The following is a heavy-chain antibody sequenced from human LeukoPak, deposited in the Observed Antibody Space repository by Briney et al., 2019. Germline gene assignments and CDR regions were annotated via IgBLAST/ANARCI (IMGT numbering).Heavy chain of an antibody. CDR3: ARGSGTSPNWFDP. D-gene: IGHD2-2*01. J-gene: IGHJ5*02. CDR1: GGSISSYH. V-gene: IGHV4-59*01. CDR2: IYYSGST. Sequence: PSETLSLTCTVSGGSISSYHWSWIRQPPGKGLEWIGYIYYSGSTNYNPSLKSRVTISVDTSKNQFSLKLSSVTAADTAVYYCARGSGTSPNWFDPWGQGTLVTVSS.